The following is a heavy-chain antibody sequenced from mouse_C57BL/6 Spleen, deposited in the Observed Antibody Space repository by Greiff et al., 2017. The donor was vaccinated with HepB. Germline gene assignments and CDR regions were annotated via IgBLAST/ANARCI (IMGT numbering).Heavy chain of an antibody. CDR2: IRNKANGYTT. CDR3: ARGNMGAMDY. D-gene: IGHD1-1*02. J-gene: IGHJ4*01. V-gene: IGHV7-3*01. Sequence: EVKLVESGGGLVQPGGSLSLSCAASGFTFTDYYMSWVRQPPGKALEWLGFIRNKANGYTTEYSASVKGRFTISRDNSQSILYLQMNALRAEDSATYYCARGNMGAMDYWGQGTSVTVSS. CDR1: GFTFTDYY.